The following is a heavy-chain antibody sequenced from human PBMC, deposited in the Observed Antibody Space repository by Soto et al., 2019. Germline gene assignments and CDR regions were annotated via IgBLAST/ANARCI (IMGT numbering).Heavy chain of an antibody. CDR1: GYTFTSYG. D-gene: IGHD6-13*01. CDR2: ISAYNGNT. J-gene: IGHJ5*02. Sequence: ASVKVSCKASGYTFTSYGISWVRQAPGQGLEWMGWISAYNGNTNYAQKLQGRVTMTTDTSTSTAYMELRSLRSDDTAVYYCARAAGARFGSSWYGGFDPWGQGTLVTVSS. CDR3: ARAAGARFGSSWYGGFDP. V-gene: IGHV1-18*01.